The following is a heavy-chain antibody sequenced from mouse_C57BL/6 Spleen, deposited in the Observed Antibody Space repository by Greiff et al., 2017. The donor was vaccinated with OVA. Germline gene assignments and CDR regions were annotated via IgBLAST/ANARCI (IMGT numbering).Heavy chain of an antibody. D-gene: IGHD2-4*01. V-gene: IGHV1-82*01. Sequence: VQLQQSGPELVKPGASVKISCTASGYTFSSSWMNWVQQRPGKGLEWIGRIYPGDGDTNYNGKFKGKATLTADKSSSTAYMQLSSLTSEDSAVYICAGDYDYDAGFAYWGQGTLVTVSA. CDR3: AGDYDYDAGFAY. CDR1: GYTFSSSW. J-gene: IGHJ3*01. CDR2: IYPGDGDT.